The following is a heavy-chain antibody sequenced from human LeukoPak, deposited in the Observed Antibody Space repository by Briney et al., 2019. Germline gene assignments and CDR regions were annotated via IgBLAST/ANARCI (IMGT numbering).Heavy chain of an antibody. CDR2: IYYSGST. Sequence: SETLSLTCTVSGGSISSYYWSWIRQPPGKGLEWIGYIYYSGSTNYNLSFKSRVTISVDTSKNQFSLKLSSVTAADTAVYYCARQYCSGGSCYHYFDYWGQGTLVTVSS. J-gene: IGHJ4*02. CDR1: GGSISSYY. D-gene: IGHD2-15*01. V-gene: IGHV4-59*08. CDR3: ARQYCSGGSCYHYFDY.